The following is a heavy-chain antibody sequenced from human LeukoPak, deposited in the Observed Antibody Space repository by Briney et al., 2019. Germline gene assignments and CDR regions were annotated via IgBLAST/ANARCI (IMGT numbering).Heavy chain of an antibody. J-gene: IGHJ6*03. Sequence: GGSLRLSCAASGFTFSSYGMHWVRQAPGKGLEWVAVIWYDGSNKYYADSVKGRFTISRDNSKNTLYLQVNSLRAEDTAVYYCARDGVLGYCSSTSCYTYPYYYYYMDVWGKGTTVTVSS. D-gene: IGHD2-2*02. CDR1: GFTFSSYG. CDR2: IWYDGSNK. CDR3: ARDGVLGYCSSTSCYTYPYYYYYMDV. V-gene: IGHV3-33*01.